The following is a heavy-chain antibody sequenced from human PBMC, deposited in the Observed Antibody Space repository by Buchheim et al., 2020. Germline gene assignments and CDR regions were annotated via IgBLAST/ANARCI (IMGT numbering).Heavy chain of an antibody. J-gene: IGHJ5*02. D-gene: IGHD2-21*01. CDR2: INHSGST. CDR3: ARGEVVIATNWFDP. CDR1: GGSFSGYY. V-gene: IGHV4-34*01. Sequence: QVQLQQWGAGLLKPSETLSLTCAVYGGSFSGYYWSWIRQPPGKGLEWIGEINHSGSTNYNPSLKSRVTISVDRPKNKFSLKLSSVTAADTAVYYCARGEVVIATNWFDPWGQGTL.